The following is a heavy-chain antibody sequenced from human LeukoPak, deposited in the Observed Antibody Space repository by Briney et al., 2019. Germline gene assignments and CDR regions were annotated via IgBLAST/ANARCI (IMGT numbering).Heavy chain of an antibody. D-gene: IGHD3-10*01. Sequence: GGSLRLSCAASGFTFSGYWMSWVRQAPGKGLEWVANIKQDGSEKYYVDSVKGRFTISRDNAKNSLYLQMNSLRAEDTAVYYCARDGLWFGELLQLDYWGQGTLVTVSS. CDR3: ARDGLWFGELLQLDY. J-gene: IGHJ4*02. CDR2: IKQDGSEK. CDR1: GFTFSGYW. V-gene: IGHV3-7*01.